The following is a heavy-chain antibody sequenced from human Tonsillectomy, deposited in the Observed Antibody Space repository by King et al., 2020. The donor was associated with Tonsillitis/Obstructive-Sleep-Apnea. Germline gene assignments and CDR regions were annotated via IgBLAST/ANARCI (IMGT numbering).Heavy chain of an antibody. Sequence: VQLVESGAEVKKPGESLKISCKGSGYSFTSYWIGWVRQMPGKGLEWMGIIYPGDSDTRYSPSFQGQVTISADKSISTAYLQWSSLKASDTAMYYCARHLSIYCSSNSRPFEYWGQGNLVTVSS. D-gene: IGHD2-2*01. CDR1: GYSFTSYW. CDR2: IYPGDSDT. CDR3: ARHLSIYCSSNSRPFEY. J-gene: IGHJ4*02. V-gene: IGHV5-51*01.